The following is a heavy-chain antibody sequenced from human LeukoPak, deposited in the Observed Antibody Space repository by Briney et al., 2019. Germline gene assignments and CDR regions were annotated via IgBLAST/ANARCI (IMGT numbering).Heavy chain of an antibody. CDR2: ISSSSSYI. J-gene: IGHJ3*02. CDR1: GFTFSSYS. V-gene: IGHV3-21*01. D-gene: IGHD3-3*02. CDR3: ARDLPRSFIIFGVVTRSDAFDI. Sequence: PGGSLRLSCAASGFTFSSYSMNWVRQAPGKGLGWVSYISSSSSYIYYADSVKGRCTISRDNAKNSLYLQMNSLRAEDTAVYYCARDLPRSFIIFGVVTRSDAFDIWGQGTMVTVSS.